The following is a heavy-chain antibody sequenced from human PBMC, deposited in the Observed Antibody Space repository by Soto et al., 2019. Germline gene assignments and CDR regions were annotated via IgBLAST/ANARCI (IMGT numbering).Heavy chain of an antibody. CDR1: RYAYTSYA. Sequence: GASVKVSCKAPRYAYTSYASWWVRQAPGQGLEWMGWISAYNGNTNYAQKLQGRVTMTTDTSTSTAYMELRSLRSDDTAVYYCARGPRILRFDYWGQGTLVTVSS. D-gene: IGHD2-15*01. J-gene: IGHJ4*02. V-gene: IGHV1-18*01. CDR2: ISAYNGNT. CDR3: ARGPRILRFDY.